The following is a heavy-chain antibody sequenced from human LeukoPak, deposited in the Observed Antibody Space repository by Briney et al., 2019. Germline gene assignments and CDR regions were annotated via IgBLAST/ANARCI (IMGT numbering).Heavy chain of an antibody. V-gene: IGHV4-38-2*02. J-gene: IGHJ4*02. Sequence: PSETLSLTCTVSGYSISSGYYWGWIRQPPGKGLEWIGSIYHSGSTYYNPSLKSRVTISVDTSKNQFSLKLSSVTAADTAVYYCARDYGVSSWTGRVYYFDYWGQGTLVTVSS. D-gene: IGHD6-13*01. CDR2: IYHSGST. CDR3: ARDYGVSSWTGRVYYFDY. CDR1: GYSISSGYY.